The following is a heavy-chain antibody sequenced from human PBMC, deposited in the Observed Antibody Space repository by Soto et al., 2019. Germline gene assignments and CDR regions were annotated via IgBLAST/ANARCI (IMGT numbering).Heavy chain of an antibody. V-gene: IGHV4-31*03. CDR2: IYYSGST. Sequence: QVQLQESGPGLVKPSQTLSLTCTVSGGSISSGGYYWSWIRQHPGKGLEWIGYIYYSGSTYYNPSLKSRVTIPVDTSKNQFSLKLSSVTAADTAVYYCARENIVATIPDYWGQGTLVTVSS. CDR3: ARENIVATIPDY. CDR1: GGSISSGGYY. D-gene: IGHD5-12*01. J-gene: IGHJ4*02.